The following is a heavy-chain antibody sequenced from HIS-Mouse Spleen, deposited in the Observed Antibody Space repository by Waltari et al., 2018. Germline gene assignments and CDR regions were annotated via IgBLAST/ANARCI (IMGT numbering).Heavy chain of an antibody. J-gene: IGHJ3*02. V-gene: IGHV3-23*01. CDR2: MSGRGGST. CDR3: AKDRDSSWPSGNAFDI. D-gene: IGHD6-13*01. Sequence: EVQLLESGGGLVQPGGSLRLSCAASGFTFSSYAMSWVRQAPGKGLEWVSAMSGRGGSTYYADSVKGRFTVSRDNSKNTLYLQMNSLRAEDTAVYYCAKDRDSSWPSGNAFDIWGQGTMVTVSS. CDR1: GFTFSSYA.